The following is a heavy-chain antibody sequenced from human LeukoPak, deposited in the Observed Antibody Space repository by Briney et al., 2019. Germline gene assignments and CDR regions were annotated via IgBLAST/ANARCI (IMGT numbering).Heavy chain of an antibody. D-gene: IGHD3-3*01. V-gene: IGHV1-46*01. Sequence: ASVKVSCKASGDTFTSYYMHWVRQAPGQGREWMGIINPSGGSTSYAQKFQGRVTMTRDTSTSTVYMELSSLRSEDTAVYYCARGRWVYYDFWSGYPRRFDYWGQGTLVTVSS. CDR1: GDTFTSYY. J-gene: IGHJ4*02. CDR2: INPSGGST. CDR3: ARGRWVYYDFWSGYPRRFDY.